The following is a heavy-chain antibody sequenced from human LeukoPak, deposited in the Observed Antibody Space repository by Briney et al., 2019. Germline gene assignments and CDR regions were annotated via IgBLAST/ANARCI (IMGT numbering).Heavy chain of an antibody. D-gene: IGHD3-3*01. CDR1: GGSISSGNYF. CDR3: ARAILTPSGYVWYFDL. J-gene: IGHJ2*01. Sequence: SETLSLTCTVSGGSISSGNYFWTWIRQHPGKGLEWIGYNTYYNPSLKSRVTISVDTSKNQFSLKLSSVTAADTAVYHCARAILTPSGYVWYFDLWSRGTLVTVSS. V-gene: IGHV4-31*03. CDR2: NT.